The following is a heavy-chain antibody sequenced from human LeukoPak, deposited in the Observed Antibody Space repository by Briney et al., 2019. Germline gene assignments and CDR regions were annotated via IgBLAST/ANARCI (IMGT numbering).Heavy chain of an antibody. CDR3: VYGDYPLTY. Sequence: GGSLRLSCVASGLTVTNNYWNWVRQPPGKGPEWISLIYTNGNTQYADSVKGRFTFSRDISKNTLYLQMNSLRVEDTGVYYCVYGDYPLTYWGQGTLVSVPS. V-gene: IGHV3-66*01. CDR2: IYTNGNT. D-gene: IGHD4-17*01. CDR1: GLTVTNNY. J-gene: IGHJ4*02.